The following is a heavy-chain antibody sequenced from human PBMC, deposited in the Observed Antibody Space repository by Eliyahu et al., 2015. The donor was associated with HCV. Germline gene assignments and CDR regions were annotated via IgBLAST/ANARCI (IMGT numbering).Heavy chain of an antibody. CDR2: ISYDGSKK. J-gene: IGHJ4*02. V-gene: IGHV3-30*18. CDR1: GFTFRSYG. CDR3: AKEAVKSPTASDYFDS. Sequence: QVQLVESGGGVVQPGRSLRLSCAASGFTFRSYGVHWVRQAPGKGLEWVAVISYDGSKKYYADYVKGRFTVSRDNSKNTLYLQIDSLRADDTAVYYCAKEAVKSPTASDYFDSWGQGTLVTVSS. D-gene: IGHD3-16*02.